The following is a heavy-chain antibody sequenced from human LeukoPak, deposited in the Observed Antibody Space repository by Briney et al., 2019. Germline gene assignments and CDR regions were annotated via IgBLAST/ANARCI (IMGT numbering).Heavy chain of an antibody. J-gene: IGHJ5*02. D-gene: IGHD2-15*01. CDR3: ARGADGVSSNSRGWFDP. Sequence: GGSLRLSCAASGFTFSSYNMNWVRQAPGKGLEWVSSISSGSNYIYYADSVKGRFTISRDNARNSLYLQMNTLRAEDTAVYSCARGADGVSSNSRGWFDPWGQGTLVTVSS. V-gene: IGHV3-21*01. CDR1: GFTFSSYN. CDR2: ISSGSNYI.